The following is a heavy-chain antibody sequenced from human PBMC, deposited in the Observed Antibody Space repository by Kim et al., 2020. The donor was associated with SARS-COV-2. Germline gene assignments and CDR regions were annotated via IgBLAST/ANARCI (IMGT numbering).Heavy chain of an antibody. D-gene: IGHD1-26*01. CDR2: INPSGGST. CDR3: ARGGRYGSYYRAPNDY. J-gene: IGHJ4*02. Sequence: ASVKVSCKASGYTFTSYYMHWVRQAPGQGLEWMGLINPSGGSTSYAQKFQGRVTMTRDTSTSTVYMELSSLSSEDTAVYYCARGGRYGSYYRAPNDYWGQGTLVTVSS. V-gene: IGHV1-46*01. CDR1: GYTFTSYY.